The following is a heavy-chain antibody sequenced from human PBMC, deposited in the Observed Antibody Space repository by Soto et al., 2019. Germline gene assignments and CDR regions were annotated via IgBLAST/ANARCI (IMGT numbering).Heavy chain of an antibody. CDR3: ARVRGRPEIAARLRRVFSPLDV. V-gene: IGHV1-69*01. Sequence: QVQLVQSGAEVKKPGSSVKVSCKASGGTFSSYAISWVRQAPGQGLEWMGGIIPIFGTANYAKKFQGRVTITADESTSTAYMELSSLRSEDTAVYYCARVRGRPEIAARLRRVFSPLDVWGQGTTVTVSS. J-gene: IGHJ6*02. D-gene: IGHD6-6*01. CDR1: GGTFSSYA. CDR2: IIPIFGTA.